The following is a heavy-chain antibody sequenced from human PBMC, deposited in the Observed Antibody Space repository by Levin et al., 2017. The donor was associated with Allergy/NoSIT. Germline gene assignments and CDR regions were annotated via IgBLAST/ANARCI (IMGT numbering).Heavy chain of an antibody. CDR1: GFTFNSYS. V-gene: IGHV3-21*01. J-gene: IGHJ4*02. Sequence: GGSLRLSCAASGFTFNSYSMNWVRQAPGKGLEWVSSIGPSGTYIYFADSVKGRFTISRDNAKNSLYLQMNSLRAEDTAVYYCVTGYGGSVGSWGQGTLVTVSS. CDR2: IGPSGTYI. D-gene: IGHD1-1*01. CDR3: VTGYGGSVGS.